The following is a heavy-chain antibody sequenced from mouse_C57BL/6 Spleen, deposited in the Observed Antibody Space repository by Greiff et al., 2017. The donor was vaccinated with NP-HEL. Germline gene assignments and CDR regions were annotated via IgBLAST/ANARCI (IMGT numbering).Heavy chain of an antibody. J-gene: IGHJ2*01. D-gene: IGHD3-3*01. V-gene: IGHV1-85*01. Sequence: VMLVESGPELVKPGASVKLSCKASGYTFTSYDINWVKQRPGQGLEWIGWIYPRDGSTKYNEKFKGKATLTVDTSSSTAYMELHSLTSEDSAVYFCERGDLDYWGQGTTLTVSS. CDR2: IYPRDGST. CDR3: ERGDLDY. CDR1: GYTFTSYD.